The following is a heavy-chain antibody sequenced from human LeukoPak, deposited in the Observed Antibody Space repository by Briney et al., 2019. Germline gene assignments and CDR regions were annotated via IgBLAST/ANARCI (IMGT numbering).Heavy chain of an antibody. CDR3: ARGHLGATSGY. Sequence: SETLSLTCAVYGGSFSGYYWSWIRQPPGKGLEWIGEINHSGSTNYNPSLKSRVTISVDTSKNQFSLKLSSVTAADTAVYYCARGHLGATSGYWGQGTLVTVSS. V-gene: IGHV4-34*01. J-gene: IGHJ4*02. CDR2: INHSGST. D-gene: IGHD1-26*01. CDR1: GGSFSGYY.